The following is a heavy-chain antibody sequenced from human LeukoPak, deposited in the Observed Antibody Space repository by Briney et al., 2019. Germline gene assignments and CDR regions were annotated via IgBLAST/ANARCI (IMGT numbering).Heavy chain of an antibody. CDR3: ASAAAVAGRVDP. D-gene: IGHD6-19*01. CDR1: GFILSSSE. J-gene: IGHJ5*02. V-gene: IGHV3-48*03. Sequence: GGSLRLSCVASGFILSSSEMNWVRQAPGKGLEWVSYISDGGKTKYSADSVKGRFTISRDNAKNSLYLQMNSLRAEDTAVYYCASAAAVAGRVDPWGQGTLVTVSS. CDR2: ISDGGKTK.